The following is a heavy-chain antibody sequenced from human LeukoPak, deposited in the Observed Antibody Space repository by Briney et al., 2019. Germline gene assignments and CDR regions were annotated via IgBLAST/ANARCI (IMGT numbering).Heavy chain of an antibody. D-gene: IGHD6-13*01. J-gene: IGHJ3*02. CDR2: IIPIFGTA. CDR3: ARGQQQLVPEGHAFDI. V-gene: IGHV1-69*06. Sequence: ASVKVSCKASGGTFSSYAISWVRQAPGQGLEWMGGIIPIFGTANYAQKFQGRVTITADKSTSTAYMELSSLRSEDTAVYYCARGQQQLVPEGHAFDIWGQGTMVTVSS. CDR1: GGTFSSYA.